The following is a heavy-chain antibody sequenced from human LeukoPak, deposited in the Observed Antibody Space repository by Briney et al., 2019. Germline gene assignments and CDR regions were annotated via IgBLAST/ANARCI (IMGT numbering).Heavy chain of an antibody. J-gene: IGHJ4*02. V-gene: IGHV4-34*01. CDR3: ARDRGEAVAGYFDY. CDR2: INHSGST. D-gene: IGHD6-19*01. Sequence: SETLSLTCAVYGGSFSGYYWSWIRQPPGKGLEWIGEINHSGSTNYNPSLKSRVTISVDTSKNQFSLKLSSVTAADTAVYYCARDRGEAVAGYFDYWGQGTLVTVSS. CDR1: GGSFSGYY.